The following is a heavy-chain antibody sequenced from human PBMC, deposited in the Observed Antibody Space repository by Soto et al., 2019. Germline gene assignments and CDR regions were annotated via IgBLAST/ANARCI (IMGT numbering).Heavy chain of an antibody. CDR2: IWSDGTNK. V-gene: IGHV3-33*01. J-gene: IGHJ2*01. Sequence: PGGSLRLSCVASGLSFSTHGMHWVRQSPGKGLEWVGVIWSDGTNKYYADSLKGRFTITRDNAEKTAYLQMDNLRVEDTAVYYCARDRANYDNSGYPWFFDLRGSGTLFT. CDR1: GLSFSTHG. CDR3: ARDRANYDNSGYPWFFDL. D-gene: IGHD3-22*01.